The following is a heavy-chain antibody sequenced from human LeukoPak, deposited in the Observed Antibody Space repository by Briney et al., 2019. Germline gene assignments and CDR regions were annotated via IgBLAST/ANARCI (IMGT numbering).Heavy chain of an antibody. CDR2: IYPGDSDT. CDR1: GYGFTRSW. V-gene: IGHV5-51*01. CDR3: ARHVALAGFDY. D-gene: IGHD6-19*01. J-gene: IGHJ4*02. Sequence: GESLKISCKAVGYGFTRSWIGWVRQVPGKGLEWMGIIYPGDSDTRYSPSFQGHVTISADKSITTAYLQWSSLKASDTAMYYCARHVALAGFDYWGQGTLVAVSS.